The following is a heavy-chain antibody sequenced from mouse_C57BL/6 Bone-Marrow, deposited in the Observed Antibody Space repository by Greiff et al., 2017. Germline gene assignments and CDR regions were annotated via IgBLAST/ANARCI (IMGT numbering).Heavy chain of an antibody. CDR3: ARGYGPYAMDY. CDR2: IDPSDSYT. D-gene: IGHD1-1*01. J-gene: IGHJ4*01. Sequence: QVQLQQPGAELVKPGASVKLSCKASGYTFTSYWMQWVKQRPGQGLEWIGEIDPSDSYTNYNQKFKGKATLTVDTSSSTAYMQLSSLTSEDSAVYYCARGYGPYAMDYWGQGTSVTVSS. CDR1: GYTFTSYW. V-gene: IGHV1-50*01.